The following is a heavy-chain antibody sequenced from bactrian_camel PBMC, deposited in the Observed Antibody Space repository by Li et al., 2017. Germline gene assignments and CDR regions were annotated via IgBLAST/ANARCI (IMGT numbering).Heavy chain of an antibody. CDR1: GYTYRRFC. CDR2: LHRGSSDT. D-gene: IGHD2*01. CDR3: AAQPLGGVWCRFQGKVTF. Sequence: HVQLVESGGGSVQTGGSLRLSCETSGYTYRRFCMGWFRQAPGKEREGVASLHRGSSDTYYHRDVKGRFTISQDNAKRTLYLQMNSLKPEDTATYYCAAQPLGGVWCRFQGKVTFWGQGTQVTVS. J-gene: IGHJ4*01. V-gene: IGHV3S6*01.